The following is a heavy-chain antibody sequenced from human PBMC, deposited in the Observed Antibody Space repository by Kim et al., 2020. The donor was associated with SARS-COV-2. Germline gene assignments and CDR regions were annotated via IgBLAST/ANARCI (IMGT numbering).Heavy chain of an antibody. J-gene: IGHJ6*02. CDR1: GGSISSYY. Sequence: SETLSLTCTVSGGSISSYYWSWIRQPAGKGLEWIGRIYTSGSTNYNPSLKSRVTMSVDTSKNQFSLKLSSVTAADTAVYYCASDPGIAAAGTDYYYYGMDVWGQGTTVTVSS. D-gene: IGHD6-13*01. CDR3: ASDPGIAAAGTDYYYYGMDV. CDR2: IYTSGST. V-gene: IGHV4-4*07.